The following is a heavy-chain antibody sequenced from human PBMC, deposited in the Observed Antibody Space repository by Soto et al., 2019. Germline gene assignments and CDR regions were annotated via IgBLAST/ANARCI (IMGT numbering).Heavy chain of an antibody. CDR2: IYNSGST. Sequence: PSETLSLTCTVSGSSISSNYWSWIRQPPGKGLEWIGYIYNSGSTTYNPSLKSRVTISADTSKNQFSLKLNSVTAADTAVYYCARHEYSSGNYYNVPPWGQGTPVTVSS. V-gene: IGHV4-59*08. D-gene: IGHD3-10*01. J-gene: IGHJ5*02. CDR1: GSSISSNY. CDR3: ARHEYSSGNYYNVPP.